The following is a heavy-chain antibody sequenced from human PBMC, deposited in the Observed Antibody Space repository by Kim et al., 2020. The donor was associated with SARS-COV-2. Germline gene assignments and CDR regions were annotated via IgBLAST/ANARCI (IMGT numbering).Heavy chain of an antibody. CDR3: AAPDYGSSGYDGMDV. D-gene: IGHD3-22*01. V-gene: IGHV3-43*01. J-gene: IGHJ6*02. Sequence: AYSVTGRFTISRDNRKNSLYLQMNSLRTEDTALYYCAAPDYGSSGYDGMDVWGQGTTVTVSS.